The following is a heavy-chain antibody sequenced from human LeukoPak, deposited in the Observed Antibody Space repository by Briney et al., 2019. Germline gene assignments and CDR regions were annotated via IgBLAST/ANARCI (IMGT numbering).Heavy chain of an antibody. CDR1: GGSISSSTYY. V-gene: IGHV4-39*07. Sequence: SETLSLTCTVSGGSISSSTYYWGWIRQPPGKGLEWIGSLYYSGSIHYNPSLKSRVTISVDTSKNQFSLRLSSVTAADTAVYYCAGTPRIILTGYKTMDYWGQGTLVTVSS. CDR2: LYYSGSI. D-gene: IGHD3-9*01. CDR3: AGTPRIILTGYKTMDY. J-gene: IGHJ4*02.